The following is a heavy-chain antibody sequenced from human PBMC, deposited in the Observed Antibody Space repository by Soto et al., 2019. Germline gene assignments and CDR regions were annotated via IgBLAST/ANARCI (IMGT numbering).Heavy chain of an antibody. CDR2: ISSSSSYI. V-gene: IGHV3-21*01. CDR1: GFTFSSYS. Sequence: GGSLGLSCAAYGFTFSSYSMNWVRQAPGKGLERVSSISSSSSYIYYADSVKGRFTISRDNAKNSLYLQMNSLRAEDTAVYYCARGRYSGYDPGYYYYYMDVGGKGTTVTVSS. CDR3: ARGRYSGYDPGYYYYYMDV. J-gene: IGHJ6*03. D-gene: IGHD5-12*01.